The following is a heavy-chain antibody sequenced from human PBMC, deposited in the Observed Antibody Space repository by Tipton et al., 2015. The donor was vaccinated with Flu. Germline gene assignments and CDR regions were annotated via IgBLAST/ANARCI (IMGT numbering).Heavy chain of an antibody. D-gene: IGHD3-10*01. V-gene: IGHV4-59*01. CDR2: IYYSGST. CDR3: ARGYFRELDY. J-gene: IGHJ4*02. Sequence: ILSLTCTVSGGSISSYYWSWIRQPPGKGLEWTGYIYYSGSTNYNPSLKSRVTISVDTSKNQFSLKLSSVTAADTAVYYCARGYFRELDYWGQGTLVTVSS. CDR1: GGSISSYY.